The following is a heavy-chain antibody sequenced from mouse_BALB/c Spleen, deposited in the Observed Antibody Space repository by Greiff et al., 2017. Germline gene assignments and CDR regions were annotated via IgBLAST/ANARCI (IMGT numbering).Heavy chain of an antibody. Sequence: EVQLQQSGPELVKPGASVKISCKASGYTFTDYNMHWVKQSHGKSLEWIGYIYPYNGGTGYNQKFKSNATLTVDHSSRTSYRELRSLTSEDSAVYYCARGAFAYWGQGTLVTVSA. CDR1: GYTFTDYN. V-gene: IGHV1S29*02. CDR3: ARGAFAY. J-gene: IGHJ3*01. CDR2: IYPYNGGT.